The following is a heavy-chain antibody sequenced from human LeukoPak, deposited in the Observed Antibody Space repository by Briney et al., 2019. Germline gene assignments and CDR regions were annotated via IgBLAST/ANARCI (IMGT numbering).Heavy chain of an antibody. CDR3: ARHFGVLGGAFDI. Sequence: SETLSLTCTVSGGSISSGSYYWSWIRQPAGKGLEWIGSIYYSGSTYYNPSLKSRVTISVDTSKNQFSLKLSSVTAADTAVYYCARHFGVLGGAFDIWGQGTMVTVSS. D-gene: IGHD3-16*01. J-gene: IGHJ3*02. CDR1: GGSISSGSYY. V-gene: IGHV4-39*01. CDR2: IYYSGST.